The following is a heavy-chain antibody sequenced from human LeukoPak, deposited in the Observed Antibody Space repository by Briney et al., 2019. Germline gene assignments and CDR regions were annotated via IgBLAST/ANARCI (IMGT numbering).Heavy chain of an antibody. CDR2: IWYDGSNK. J-gene: IGHJ5*02. Sequence: GRSLRLSCAASGFTFSSYGMHWVRQAPGKGLEWVAVIWYDGSNKYYADSVKGRFTISRDNSKNTLYLQMNSLRAEDTAVYYCARAGGRYFDWLSPWGQGTLVTVSS. CDR3: ARAGGRYFDWLSP. CDR1: GFTFSSYG. V-gene: IGHV3-33*01. D-gene: IGHD3-9*01.